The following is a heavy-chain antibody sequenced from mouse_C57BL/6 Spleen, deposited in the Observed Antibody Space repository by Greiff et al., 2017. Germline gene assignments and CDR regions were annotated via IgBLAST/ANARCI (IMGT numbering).Heavy chain of an antibody. Sequence: VQLQQSGAELMKPGASVKLSCKATGYTFTGYWIEWVKQRPGHGLEWIGEILPGSGSTNYNEKFKGKATFTADTSSNTAYMQLSSLTTEDSASYCCAREGYSIYGSWFSYWGQGTLVSASA. D-gene: IGHD2-5*01. CDR1: GYTFTGYW. CDR2: ILPGSGST. J-gene: IGHJ3*01. CDR3: AREGYSIYGSWFSY. V-gene: IGHV1-9*01.